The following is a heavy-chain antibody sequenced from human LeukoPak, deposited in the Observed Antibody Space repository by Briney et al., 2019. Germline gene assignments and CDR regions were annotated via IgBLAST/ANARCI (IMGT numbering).Heavy chain of an antibody. CDR1: GFTFSSYA. CDR3: ARASGTPAYYYYMDV. J-gene: IGHJ6*03. Sequence: PGGSLRLSCAASGFTFSSYAMHWVRQAPGKRLEWVAVISYDGSNKYYADSVKGRFTISRDNSKNTLYLQMNSLRAEDTAVYYCARASGTPAYYYYMDVWGKGTTVTVSS. CDR2: ISYDGSNK. V-gene: IGHV3-30*01. D-gene: IGHD1-7*01.